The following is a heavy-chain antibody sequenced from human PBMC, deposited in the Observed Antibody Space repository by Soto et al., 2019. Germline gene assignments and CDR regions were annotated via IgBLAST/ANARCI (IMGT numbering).Heavy chain of an antibody. V-gene: IGHV1-24*01. Sequence: ASVKVSFKVSGYTLNELSMHWVRQAPGKGLEWMGGFDPENYETIYAQKFQGRVTMTEDTSTDTAYMELSSLRSEDTAVYYCATWGDLVLMVYGTQRNFDFWGQGTLVTVSS. CDR3: ATWGDLVLMVYGTQRNFDF. D-gene: IGHD2-8*01. CDR1: GYTLNELS. CDR2: FDPENYET. J-gene: IGHJ4*02.